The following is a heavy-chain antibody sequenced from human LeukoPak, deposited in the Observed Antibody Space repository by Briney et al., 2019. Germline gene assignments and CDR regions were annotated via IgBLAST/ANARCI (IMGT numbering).Heavy chain of an antibody. CDR1: GVTFSSYV. CDR2: ISLSSSTI. Sequence: GGSLRLSCEASGVTFSSYVMSWVRQAPGKGLEWVSYISLSSSTIYYADSVKGRFTISRDDAKNSLYLQMNSLRDEDTAVYYCARVSGWPWDYWGQGTLVTVSS. CDR3: ARVSGWPWDY. V-gene: IGHV3-48*02. J-gene: IGHJ4*02. D-gene: IGHD2-15*01.